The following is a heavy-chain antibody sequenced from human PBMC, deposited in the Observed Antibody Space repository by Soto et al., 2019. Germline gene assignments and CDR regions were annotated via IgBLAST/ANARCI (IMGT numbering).Heavy chain of an antibody. D-gene: IGHD5-18*01. J-gene: IGHJ4*02. Sequence: QVQLVQSGAEVKKPGASVKVSCKASGYTFTSYDINWVRQATGQGLEWMGCMNPNSGNTGYAQKFQGRVTMGRNTSLSTAYRELGSLRSDDTAVYYCARGDTAMVGGDFVAYWGQGTLVTVSS. CDR1: GYTFTSYD. CDR2: MNPNSGNT. V-gene: IGHV1-8*01. CDR3: ARGDTAMVGGDFVAY.